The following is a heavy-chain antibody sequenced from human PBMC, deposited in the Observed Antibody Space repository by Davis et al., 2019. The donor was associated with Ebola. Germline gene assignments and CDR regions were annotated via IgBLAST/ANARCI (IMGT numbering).Heavy chain of an antibody. Sequence: GESLKISCAASGFTFSSYAMHWVRQAPGKRLEWVAVISYDGSNKYYADSVKGQFTISRDNSKNTLYLQMNSLRAEDTAVYYCARWREWELLNYWGQGTLVTVSS. J-gene: IGHJ4*02. CDR1: GFTFSSYA. CDR3: ARWREWELLNY. CDR2: ISYDGSNK. V-gene: IGHV3-30-3*01. D-gene: IGHD1-26*01.